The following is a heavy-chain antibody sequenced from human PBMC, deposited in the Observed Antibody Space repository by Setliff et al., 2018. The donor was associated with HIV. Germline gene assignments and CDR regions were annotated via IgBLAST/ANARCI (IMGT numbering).Heavy chain of an antibody. CDR3: ARVRVAAVAPYFDF. Sequence: GALRLSCATYGFTFSSYAMYWVRQAPGKGLEYVSAINSNGGSTYYADSVKGRFTISRDNSKSTVYLQMGSLRAEDMAVYYCARVRVAAVAPYFDFWGQGALVTVSS. CDR1: GFTFSSYA. CDR2: INSNGGST. D-gene: IGHD6-13*01. V-gene: IGHV3-64*02. J-gene: IGHJ4*02.